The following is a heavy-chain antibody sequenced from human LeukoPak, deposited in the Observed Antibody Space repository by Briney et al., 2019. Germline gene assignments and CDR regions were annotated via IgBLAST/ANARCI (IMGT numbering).Heavy chain of an antibody. Sequence: SETLSLTCTASGGSISSGGYYWSWIRQHPGKGLEWIGYIYYSGSTYYNPSLKSRVTISVVTSKNQFSLKLSSVTAADTAVYYCARVRPKAGYYFDYWGQGTLVTVSS. CDR1: GGSISSGGYY. D-gene: IGHD6-19*01. J-gene: IGHJ4*02. V-gene: IGHV4-31*03. CDR2: IYYSGST. CDR3: ARVRPKAGYYFDY.